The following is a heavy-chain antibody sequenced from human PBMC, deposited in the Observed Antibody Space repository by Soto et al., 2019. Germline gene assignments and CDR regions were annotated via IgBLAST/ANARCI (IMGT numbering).Heavy chain of an antibody. CDR3: ARIGAYYFDY. J-gene: IGHJ4*02. Sequence: QVQLVQSGAEVKKPGSSVKVSCKASGGTFSSYAISWVRQAPGQGLEWMGRIIPIFCTANYAQKFQGTVTITADKSTSTDYMELSSLRSEDTAVYYCARIGAYYFDYWGQGTLVTVSS. V-gene: IGHV1-69*06. CDR2: IIPIFCTA. CDR1: GGTFSSYA.